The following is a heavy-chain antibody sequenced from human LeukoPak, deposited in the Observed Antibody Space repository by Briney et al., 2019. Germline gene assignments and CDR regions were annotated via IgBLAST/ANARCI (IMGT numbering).Heavy chain of an antibody. V-gene: IGHV3-7*03. CDR2: IKKDGSEK. CDR1: GFIFSGSW. CDR3: TTDTWYSAGH. J-gene: IGHJ4*02. D-gene: IGHD2-15*01. Sequence: GGSLRLSCTASGFIFSGSWMAWIRQAPGKGLEWVAIIKKDGSEKYYVDSMKGRFTISRDNAKNSLFLQMNSLRAEDTAIYYCTTDTWYSAGHWGQGTLVAVSS.